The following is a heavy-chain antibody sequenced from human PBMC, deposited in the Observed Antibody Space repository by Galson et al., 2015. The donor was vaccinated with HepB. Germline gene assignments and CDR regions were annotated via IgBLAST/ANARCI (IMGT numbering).Heavy chain of an antibody. D-gene: IGHD3-3*01. J-gene: IGHJ4*02. CDR2: INQDGSEK. CDR3: ARETTYYDFWNGYPPYYFDY. Sequence: SLRLSCAASGFSFSHYWMSWVRQAPGKGLEWVANINQDGSEKYYADFLRGQFTISRDNAKNSLYLQMNSLRAEDTAVYYCARETTYYDFWNGYPPYYFDYWGQGTLVTVSS. CDR1: GFSFSHYW. V-gene: IGHV3-7*03.